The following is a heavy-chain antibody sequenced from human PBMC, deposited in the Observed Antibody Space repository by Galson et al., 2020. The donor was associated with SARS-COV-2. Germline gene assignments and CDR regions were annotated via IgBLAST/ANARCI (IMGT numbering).Heavy chain of an antibody. V-gene: IGHV3-30*18. CDR3: AKDLYYYDSSGPDF. Sequence: GGSLRLSCAASGFTFSGHGMHWVRQAPGKGLEWVALISFDGTNKYYADSVKGRFTISRDSSKNTPYLQMNSLRAEDTAVYYCAKDLYYYDSSGPDFWGQATLVPVSS. CDR1: GFTFSGHG. D-gene: IGHD3-22*01. CDR2: ISFDGTNK. J-gene: IGHJ4*02.